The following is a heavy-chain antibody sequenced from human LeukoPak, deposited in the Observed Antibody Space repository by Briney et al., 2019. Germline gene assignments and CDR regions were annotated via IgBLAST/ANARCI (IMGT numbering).Heavy chain of an antibody. CDR1: GYTFTSYG. J-gene: IGHJ6*02. CDR3: ATTRGCTNGVCASYYYYYGMGV. D-gene: IGHD2-8*01. V-gene: IGHV1-18*01. Sequence: ASVKVSCKASGYTFTSYGISWVRQAPGQGLEWMGWISAYNGNTNYAQKLQGRVTMTTDTSTSTAYMELSSLRSEDTAVYYCATTRGCTNGVCASYYYYYGMGVWGQGTTVTVSS. CDR2: ISAYNGNT.